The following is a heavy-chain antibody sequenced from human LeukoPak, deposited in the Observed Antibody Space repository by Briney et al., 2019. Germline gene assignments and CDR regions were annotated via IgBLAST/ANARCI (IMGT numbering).Heavy chain of an antibody. V-gene: IGHV1-8*01. J-gene: IGHJ4*02. CDR1: GYTFTSYD. D-gene: IGHD6-13*01. CDR2: MNPNSGNT. Sequence: ASVKVSCKASGYTFTSYDINWVRQATGQGLEWMGWMNPNSGNTGYAQKFQGRVTITADKSTSTAYMELSSLRSEDTAVYYCAREVAAAGYYWGQGTLVTVSS. CDR3: AREVAAAGYY.